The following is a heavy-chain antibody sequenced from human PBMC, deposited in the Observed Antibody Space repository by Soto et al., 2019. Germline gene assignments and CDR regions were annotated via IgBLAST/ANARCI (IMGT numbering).Heavy chain of an antibody. J-gene: IGHJ4*02. CDR3: VRLRELIAAAGRPPRYYFDY. D-gene: IGHD6-13*01. CDR1: GFTFSSYA. V-gene: IGHV3-23*01. Sequence: GGSLRLSCAASGFTFSSYAISWVRQAPGKGLEWVSAISGSGGSRYYADSVKGRFTISRDNSKNTLYLQMNSLGAADMTVYNWVRLRELIAAAGRPPRYYFDYWGQGTLVTVS. CDR2: ISGSGGSR.